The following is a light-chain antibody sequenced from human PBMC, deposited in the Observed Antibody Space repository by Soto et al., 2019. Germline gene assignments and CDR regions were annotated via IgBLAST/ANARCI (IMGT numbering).Light chain of an antibody. CDR3: QQCNNWPRT. CDR2: DAS. V-gene: IGKV3D-15*01. J-gene: IGKJ1*01. CDR1: QSVSSN. Sequence: EIVMTQSPATLSVSPGERATLSCRASQSVSSNLAWYQQKPGQAPRLLIYDASNRATGIPDRFSGSGSGTEFTLTISSLQSEDFAVYYCQQCNNWPRTFGQGTKVDI.